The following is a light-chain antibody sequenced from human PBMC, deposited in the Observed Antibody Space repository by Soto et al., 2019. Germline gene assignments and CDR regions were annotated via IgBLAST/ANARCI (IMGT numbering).Light chain of an antibody. J-gene: IGKJ3*01. CDR2: SAS. CDR3: QQLKSYPFI. CDR1: QGISSY. Sequence: IQLTQSPSSLSASVGDRVTITCRASQGISSYLAWYQQKPGKAPKPLIYSASTLQSGVPSRFSGSESGTDFTLTISSLQPEDLATYYCQQLKSYPFIFGPGTKVDIK. V-gene: IGKV1-9*01.